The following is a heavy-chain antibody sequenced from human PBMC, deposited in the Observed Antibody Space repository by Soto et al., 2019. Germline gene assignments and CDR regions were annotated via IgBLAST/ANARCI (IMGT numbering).Heavy chain of an antibody. CDR3: ARDPILDPNYYGSGSYRSTYYGMDV. Sequence: PGGSLRLSCAASGFTFSSYSMNWVRQAPGKGLEWVSYISSSSSTIYYADSVKGRFTISRDNAKNSLYLQMNSLRDEDTAVYYCARDPILDPNYYGSGSYRSTYYGMDVWGQGTTVTVSS. J-gene: IGHJ6*02. CDR2: ISSSSSTI. V-gene: IGHV3-48*02. CDR1: GFTFSSYS. D-gene: IGHD3-10*01.